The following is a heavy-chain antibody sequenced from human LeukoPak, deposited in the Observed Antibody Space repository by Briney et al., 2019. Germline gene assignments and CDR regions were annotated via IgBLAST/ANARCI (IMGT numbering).Heavy chain of an antibody. D-gene: IGHD3-3*01. CDR1: GFTFSSYA. Sequence: GGSLRLSCAASGFTFSSYAMHWVRQAPGKGLEWVAVISCDGSNKYYADSVKGRFTISRDNSKNTLYLQMNSLRAEDTAVYYCAREAAHFLEWLLDRYYYYYMDVWGKGTTVTVSS. CDR2: ISCDGSNK. CDR3: AREAAHFLEWLLDRYYYYYMDV. J-gene: IGHJ6*03. V-gene: IGHV3-30-3*01.